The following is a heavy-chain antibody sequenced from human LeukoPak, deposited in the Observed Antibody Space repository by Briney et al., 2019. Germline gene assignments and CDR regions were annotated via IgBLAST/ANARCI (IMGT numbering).Heavy chain of an antibody. CDR3: ARLRGATMPNPFDY. Sequence: GESLKISCKGSGYSFTNYWIGWVRQMPGKGLEWMGIIYPDDSDTRPSPTFQGRVTISADKSISTAYLQWSSLGASDTAMYYCARLRGATMPNPFDYWGQGTLVTVSS. D-gene: IGHD1-26*01. J-gene: IGHJ4*02. V-gene: IGHV5-51*01. CDR1: GYSFTNYW. CDR2: IYPDDSDT.